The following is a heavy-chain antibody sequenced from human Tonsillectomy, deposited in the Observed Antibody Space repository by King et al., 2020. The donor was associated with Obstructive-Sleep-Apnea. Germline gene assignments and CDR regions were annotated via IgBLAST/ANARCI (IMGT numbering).Heavy chain of an antibody. CDR3: ARGPQHRGVATPVY. Sequence: GAEGKKPGASVKVSCKASGYTVTSYDINWVRQATGQGLEWRGWMNPNSGNTGYAQKFQGRVTMTRNTSISTAYMELSSLRSEDPAVYSCARGPQHRGVATPVYWGQGALVTVTS. CDR2: MNPNSGNT. CDR1: GYTVTSYD. V-gene: IGHV1-8*01. D-gene: IGHD3-10*01. J-gene: IGHJ4*02.